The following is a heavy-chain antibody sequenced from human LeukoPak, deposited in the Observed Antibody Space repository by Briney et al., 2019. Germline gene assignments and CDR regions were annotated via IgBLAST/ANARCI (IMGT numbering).Heavy chain of an antibody. J-gene: IGHJ3*02. D-gene: IGHD2-2*01. CDR3: AREGFRYCSSTSCYLGEDAFDI. CDR1: GGSISSYY. Sequence: SETLSLTCTASGGSISSYYWSWIRQPPGKGLEWIGYIYYSGSTNYNPSLKSRVTISVDTSKNQFSLKLSSVTAADTAVYYCAREGFRYCSSTSCYLGEDAFDIWGQGTMVTVSS. CDR2: IYYSGST. V-gene: IGHV4-59*01.